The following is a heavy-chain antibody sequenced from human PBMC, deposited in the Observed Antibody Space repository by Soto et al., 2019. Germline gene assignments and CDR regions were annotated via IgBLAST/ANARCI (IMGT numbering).Heavy chain of an antibody. D-gene: IGHD3-10*01. CDR1: GFTFSSYG. CDR2: ISYDGSNK. Sequence: GGSLRLSCAASGFTFSSYGMHWVRQAPGKGLEWVAVISYDGSNKYYADSVKGRFTISRDNSKNTLYLQMDSLRAEDTAVYYCAKDQLSMVRGVIISSYYYYYYGMDVWGQGTTVTV. J-gene: IGHJ6*02. CDR3: AKDQLSMVRGVIISSYYYYYYGMDV. V-gene: IGHV3-30*18.